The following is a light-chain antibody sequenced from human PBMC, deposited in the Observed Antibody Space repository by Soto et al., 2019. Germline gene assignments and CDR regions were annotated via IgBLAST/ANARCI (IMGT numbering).Light chain of an antibody. Sequence: QSVLTQPPSVSAAPGQKVTISCSGSSSNIGRNFVSWYQQVPGTAPKLLIYDNNKRPSGIPDRFSGSKSGTSATLGITGLRTGDEADYYCAAWDGSRSVGVFGGGTKLTVL. CDR2: DNN. CDR1: SSNIGRNF. CDR3: AAWDGSRSVGV. J-gene: IGLJ3*02. V-gene: IGLV1-51*01.